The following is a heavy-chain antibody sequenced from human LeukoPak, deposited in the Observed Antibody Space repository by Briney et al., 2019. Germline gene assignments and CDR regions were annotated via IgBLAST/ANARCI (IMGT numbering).Heavy chain of an antibody. CDR3: ARSSGHSYGDFDY. V-gene: IGHV4-59*01. J-gene: IGHJ4*02. Sequence: NPSETLSLTCSVSGVSITSNYWSWIRQLPGKGLEWLGYTHHSGATSYNPSLKSRSTMSLDTSNNQFSLKLSSVTAADTAVYYCARSSGHSYGDFDYWGQGNLVTVSS. D-gene: IGHD5-18*01. CDR1: GVSITSNY. CDR2: THHSGAT.